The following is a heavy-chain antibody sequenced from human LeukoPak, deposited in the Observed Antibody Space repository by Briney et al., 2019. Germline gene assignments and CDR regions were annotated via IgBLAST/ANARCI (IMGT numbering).Heavy chain of an antibody. CDR3: ARGAKKYYFDY. CDR1: GFTFSSYA. V-gene: IGHV3-30*04. CDR2: ISYDGSNK. J-gene: IGHJ4*02. Sequence: GRSLRLSCAASGFTFSSYAMHWVRQAPGKGLEWVAVISYDGSNKYYADSVKGRFTISRDNSKNTLYLQMNSLRAEDTAVYYCARGAKKYYFDYWGQGTPVTVSS.